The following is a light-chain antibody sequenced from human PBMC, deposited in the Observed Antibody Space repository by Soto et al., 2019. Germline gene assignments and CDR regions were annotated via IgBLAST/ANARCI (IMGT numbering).Light chain of an antibody. CDR2: GAS. V-gene: IGKV1-6*01. CDR3: LQDYNYPWA. Sequence: IQMTQSPSSLSASVGDRVTITCRASQAIRNDLGWFQQKPGKAPKXLIYGASTLQSGVPSRFSGSGSGTDLTLTISSLQPEDFETYYCLQDYNYPWAFGQGTKVDIK. CDR1: QAIRND. J-gene: IGKJ1*01.